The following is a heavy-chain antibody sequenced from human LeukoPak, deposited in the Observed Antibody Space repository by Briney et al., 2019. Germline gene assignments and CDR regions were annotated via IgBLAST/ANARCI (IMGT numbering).Heavy chain of an antibody. CDR3: ARLKRGYYFDY. Sequence: SVKVSCKASGGTFSSYAISWVRQAPGQGLEWMGRIIPILGIANYAQKFQGRVMITADKSTSTAYMELSSLRSEDTAVYYCARLKRGYYFDYWGQGTLVTVSS. J-gene: IGHJ4*02. V-gene: IGHV1-69*04. CDR1: GGTFSSYA. D-gene: IGHD3-10*01. CDR2: IIPILGIA.